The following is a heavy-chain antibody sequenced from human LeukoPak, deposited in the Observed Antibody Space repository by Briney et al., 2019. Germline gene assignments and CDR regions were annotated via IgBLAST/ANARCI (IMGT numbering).Heavy chain of an antibody. Sequence: GASVKVSCKASGYTFTSYGISWVRQAPGQGLEWMGWISAYNGNTNYAQKLQGRVTMTTDTSTSTAHMELRSLRSDDTAVYYCARYDFWSGSRPFDYWGQGTLVTVSS. CDR2: ISAYNGNT. J-gene: IGHJ4*02. V-gene: IGHV1-18*01. D-gene: IGHD3-3*01. CDR3: ARYDFWSGSRPFDY. CDR1: GYTFTSYG.